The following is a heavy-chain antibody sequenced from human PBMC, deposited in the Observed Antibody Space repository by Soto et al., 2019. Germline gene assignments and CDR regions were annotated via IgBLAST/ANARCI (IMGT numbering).Heavy chain of an antibody. CDR1: GATFNGLP. CDR3: ATSYGSGSQAFDY. V-gene: IGHV1-69*02. CDR2: TIPILSMS. Sequence: QVHLVQSGAELRKPGSSVRVSCKASGATFNGLPFTGVGQAPGLGLEWMGRTIPILSMSNYALKFQGRLTITADKSTSTAYMVLSSLRSEDTAIYYCATSYGSGSQAFDYWGQGALVTVSS. J-gene: IGHJ4*02. D-gene: IGHD3-10*01.